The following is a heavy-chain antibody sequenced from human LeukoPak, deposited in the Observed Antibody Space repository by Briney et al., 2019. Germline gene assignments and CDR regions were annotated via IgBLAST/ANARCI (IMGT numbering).Heavy chain of an antibody. J-gene: IGHJ3*02. CDR3: LKDPGHDDAFDI. Sequence: GGSLRLSCSASGFTFSSYAMHWVRQAPGKGLEYVSAISSDGGSTYYADSVKGRFTISRDNSKNTLYLQMSSPRAEDTAVYYCLKDPGHDDAFDIWGQGTMVTVSS. CDR2: ISSDGGST. CDR1: GFTFSSYA. V-gene: IGHV3-64D*06.